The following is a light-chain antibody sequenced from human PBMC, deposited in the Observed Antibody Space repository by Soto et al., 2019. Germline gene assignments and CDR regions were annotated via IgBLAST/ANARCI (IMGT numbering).Light chain of an antibody. CDR1: QSLVRSDGNAY. V-gene: IGKV2-24*01. J-gene: IGKJ5*01. CDR3: MQVAQLRT. Sequence: DIVMTQTPLSLPVTLGQPVSISCKSSQSLVRSDGNAYLNWLHQRPGQPPRLLIYKVSHRFSGVPDRFIGSGARTDFTLHISRVEAEDVGIYFFMQVAQLRTFGQGTRLEIK. CDR2: KVS.